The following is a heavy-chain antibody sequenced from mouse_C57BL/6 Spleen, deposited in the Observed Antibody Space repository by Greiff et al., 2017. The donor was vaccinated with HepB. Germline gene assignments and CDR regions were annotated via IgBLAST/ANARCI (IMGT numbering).Heavy chain of an antibody. J-gene: IGHJ2*01. V-gene: IGHV14-4*01. D-gene: IGHD4-1*01. CDR3: TSNWALDY. CDR2: IDPENGDT. Sequence: EVKLVESGAELVRPGASVKLSCTASGFNIKDDYMHWVKQRPEQGLEWIGWIDPENGDTEYASKFQGKATITADTSSNTAYLQLSSLTSEDTAVYYCTSNWALDYWGQGTTLTVSS. CDR1: GFNIKDDY.